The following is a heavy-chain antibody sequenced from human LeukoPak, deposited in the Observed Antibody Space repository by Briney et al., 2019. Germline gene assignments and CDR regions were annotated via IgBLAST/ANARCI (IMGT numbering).Heavy chain of an antibody. Sequence: ASVKVSCKASGGTFSSYAISWVRQAPGQGLEWMGGIIPIFGTANYAQKFQGRVTITADESTSTAYMELSSLRSEDTAVYYCARDNVDTAMTELDAFDIWGQGTMVTVSS. V-gene: IGHV1-69*01. CDR2: IIPIFGTA. CDR3: ARDNVDTAMTELDAFDI. CDR1: GGTFSSYA. J-gene: IGHJ3*02. D-gene: IGHD5-18*01.